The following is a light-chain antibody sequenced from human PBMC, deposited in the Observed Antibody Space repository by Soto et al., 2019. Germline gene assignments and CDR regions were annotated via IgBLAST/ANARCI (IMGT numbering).Light chain of an antibody. CDR1: SSDVGGYNY. V-gene: IGLV2-14*01. CDR2: DVS. Sequence: QSALTQSASVSGSPGQSIIISCIGTSSDVGGYNYVSWYQQHPGKAPKLMIYDVSNRPSGVSNRFSGSKSGNTASLTISGLQAEDEADYYCSSYTSSSTVVFGGGTKLTVL. CDR3: SSYTSSSTVV. J-gene: IGLJ2*01.